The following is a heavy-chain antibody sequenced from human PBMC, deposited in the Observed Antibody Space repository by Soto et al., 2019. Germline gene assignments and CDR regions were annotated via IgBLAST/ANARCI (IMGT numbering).Heavy chain of an antibody. J-gene: IGHJ4*02. CDR3: ARRLIAAAGRGIDY. V-gene: IGHV4-34*01. D-gene: IGHD6-13*01. CDR2: INHSGST. Sequence: PSETLSLTCAVFGGSFSGYYWSWIRQPPGKGLEWIGEINHSGSTNYNPSLKSRVTISVDTSKNQFSLKLSSVTAADTAVYYCARRLIAAAGRGIDYWGQGTLVTVSS. CDR1: GGSFSGYY.